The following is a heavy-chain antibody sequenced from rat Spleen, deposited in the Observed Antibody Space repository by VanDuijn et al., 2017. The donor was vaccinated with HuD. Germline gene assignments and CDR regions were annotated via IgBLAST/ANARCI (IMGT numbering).Heavy chain of an antibody. Sequence: QVQLKESGPGLVQPSQTLSLTCTVSGFSLISYGVSWVRQPPGKGLVWMGTIWAGGTTNYNSAVQSRLSISRDTSKSQLFLKVTSLQPEDTGTYYCARHAYGGYEAFDYWGQGVMVTVSS. CDR1: GFSLISYG. D-gene: IGHD1-11*01. V-gene: IGHV2-72*01. CDR2: IWAGGTT. CDR3: ARHAYGGYEAFDY. J-gene: IGHJ2*01.